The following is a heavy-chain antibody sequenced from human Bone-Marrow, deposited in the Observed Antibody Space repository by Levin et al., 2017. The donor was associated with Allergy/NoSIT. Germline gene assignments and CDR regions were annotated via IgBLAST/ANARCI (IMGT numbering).Heavy chain of an antibody. CDR1: GGSISNYY. J-gene: IGHJ5*02. D-gene: IGHD2-2*01. Sequence: ESLKISCTVSGGSISNYYWHWIRQSPGKGLEWIGYIYYSGNTDYNPSLKSRVTISLDTSKNQFSLKLTSVTAADTAVYYCAGSCSSTSCYGSDPWGQGTLVTVSS. V-gene: IGHV4-59*01. CDR2: IYYSGNT. CDR3: AGSCSSTSCYGSDP.